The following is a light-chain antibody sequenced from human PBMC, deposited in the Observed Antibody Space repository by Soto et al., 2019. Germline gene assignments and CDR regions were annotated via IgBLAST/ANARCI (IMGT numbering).Light chain of an antibody. V-gene: IGKV3-15*01. J-gene: IGKJ1*01. CDR3: QQYNNWPPWT. CDR1: QSVDNY. Sequence: IVLTQSPATLSLSPGERATLSCRASQSVDNYLDWYQQKPGQAPRLLIYHASARATGIPARFSGSGSGTEFTLTISGLQSEDFAVYYCQQYNNWPPWTFGQGTKVDIK. CDR2: HAS.